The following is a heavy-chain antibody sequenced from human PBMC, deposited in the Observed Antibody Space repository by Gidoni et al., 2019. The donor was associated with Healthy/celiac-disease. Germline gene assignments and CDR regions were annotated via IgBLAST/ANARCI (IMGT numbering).Heavy chain of an antibody. CDR2: INHSGST. CDR3: ARGLRPDYYGSGSYYIGFKGARFDP. Sequence: QVQLQQWGAGLLKPSETLSLTCAVYGGSFSGYYWRWIRQPPGKGLEWIGEINHSGSTNYNPSLKSRVTISVDTSKNQFSLKLSSVTAADTAVYYCARGLRPDYYGSGSYYIGFKGARFDPWGQGTLVTVSS. J-gene: IGHJ5*02. V-gene: IGHV4-34*01. CDR1: GGSFSGYY. D-gene: IGHD3-10*01.